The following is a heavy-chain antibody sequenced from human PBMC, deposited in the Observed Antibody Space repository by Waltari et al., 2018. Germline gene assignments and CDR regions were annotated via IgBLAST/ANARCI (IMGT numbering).Heavy chain of an antibody. D-gene: IGHD3-3*01. J-gene: IGHJ6*04. Sequence: QVQLQQWGAGLLKPSETLSLTCAVYGGSFSGSYCSWITQPPSTGLEWLGDINHSGSTNYNPSRKSRVTISVDTSKNQFALKLSSVTAADTAVYYCARGRSYYDFWSGYSPLVDVWGKGTTVTVSS. V-gene: IGHV4-34*01. CDR2: INHSGST. CDR1: GGSFSGSY. CDR3: ARGRSYYDFWSGYSPLVDV.